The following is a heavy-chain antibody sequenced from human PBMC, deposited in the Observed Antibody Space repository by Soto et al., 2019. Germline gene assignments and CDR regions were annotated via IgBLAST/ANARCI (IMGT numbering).Heavy chain of an antibody. CDR3: ARVEAVAGLYNYHGLDV. CDR2: IVPIFGTT. D-gene: IGHD6-19*01. J-gene: IGHJ6*02. Sequence: QVQLVQSGAKVKKPGSSVKVSCKVSGGTFSNYAIDWVRLAPGHGLEWMGWIVPIFGTTYYTQKFQGRATIIADDSTTTAYLEMSSLRSEDTAIYYCARVEAVAGLYNYHGLDVWGQGTAVTVSS. V-gene: IGHV1-69*12. CDR1: GGTFSNYA.